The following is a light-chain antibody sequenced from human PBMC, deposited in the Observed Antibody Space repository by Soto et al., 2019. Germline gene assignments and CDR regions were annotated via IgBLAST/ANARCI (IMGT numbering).Light chain of an antibody. CDR1: PSVSSY. CDR3: QQRSNWPPLYT. V-gene: IGKV3-11*01. J-gene: IGKJ2*01. Sequence: EIVLTQSPATLSLSPGERATLSCRASPSVSSYLAWYKQKPGQAPRLLIYDASNRATGIPARFSGSGSGTDFTLTISILEPEDFAVYYCQQRSNWPPLYTFGQGTKLEIK. CDR2: DAS.